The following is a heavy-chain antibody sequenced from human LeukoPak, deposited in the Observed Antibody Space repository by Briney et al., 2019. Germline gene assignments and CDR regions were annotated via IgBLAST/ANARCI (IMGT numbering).Heavy chain of an antibody. CDR3: ARDYLLDY. CDR1: GYNFITYG. J-gene: IGHJ4*02. V-gene: IGHV1-18*01. CDR2: ISAYNGHT. Sequence: GASVKVSCKASGYNFITYGISWVRQAPGQGLEWIGWISAYNGHTNYAQKFQDRVTMTTDTSVNTVYMDLRSLRSDDTAVYYCARDYLLDYWGQGTLVTVSS.